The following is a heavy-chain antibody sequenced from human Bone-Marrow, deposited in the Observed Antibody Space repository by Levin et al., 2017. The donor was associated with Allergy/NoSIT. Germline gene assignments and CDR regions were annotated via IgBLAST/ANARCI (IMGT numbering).Heavy chain of an antibody. V-gene: IGHV3-48*01. Sequence: GGSLRLSCAASGFTFSTFSLNWLRQAPGKGLEWVSYINASSSAIYYADSVKGRFTISRDNAKNSVYLQMNSLRADDTAIYYCARDGSAAAAHTSGYLDVWGKGTTVTVSS. D-gene: IGHD6-13*01. CDR1: GFTFSTFS. J-gene: IGHJ6*03. CDR2: INASSSAI. CDR3: ARDGSAAAAHTSGYLDV.